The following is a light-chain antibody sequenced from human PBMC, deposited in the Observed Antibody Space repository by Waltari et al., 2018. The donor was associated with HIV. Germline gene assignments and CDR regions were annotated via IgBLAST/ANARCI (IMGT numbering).Light chain of an antibody. Sequence: DIQMTQSPSSLSASVGDRVTITCRARQSISSYLNWYQQKPGKAPKLLIYAASSLQSGVPSSFSGSGSGTDFTLTISSLQPEDFATYYCQQSYSTPITFGQGTRLEIK. J-gene: IGKJ5*01. V-gene: IGKV1-39*01. CDR1: QSISSY. CDR3: QQSYSTPIT. CDR2: AAS.